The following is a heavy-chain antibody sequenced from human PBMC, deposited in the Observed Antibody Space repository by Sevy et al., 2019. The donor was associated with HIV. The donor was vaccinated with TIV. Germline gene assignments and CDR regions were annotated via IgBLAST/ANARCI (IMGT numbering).Heavy chain of an antibody. CDR3: AKGRYCCGGNSYSGTYYYYYMDV. V-gene: IGHV3-7*03. D-gene: IGHD2-15*01. J-gene: IGHJ6*03. CDR2: IKQDGSEK. CDR1: GFTFSNYW. Sequence: GGSLRLSCATSGFTFSNYWMSWVRQAPGKGLEWVANIKQDGSEKYSVDSVKGRFTISRDNAKNSLYLQMNGLRAEDTAVYYCAKGRYCCGGNSYSGTYYYYYMDVWGKGTTVTVSS.